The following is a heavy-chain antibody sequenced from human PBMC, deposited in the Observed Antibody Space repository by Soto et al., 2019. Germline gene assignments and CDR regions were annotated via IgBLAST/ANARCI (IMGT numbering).Heavy chain of an antibody. D-gene: IGHD6-6*01. CDR2: IYYSVST. V-gene: IGHV4-31*03. J-gene: IGHJ5*01. Sequence: SETLSLTCTVSGGSISSGASYWRWIREHPGKGLEWIGYIYYSVSTYYNPSLKSRVTISLDTSRNQFSLRLSSVTAADTAVYYCARDIAGRPNWFESLGQGTLVTVSS. CDR1: GGSISSGASY. CDR3: ARDIAGRPNWFES.